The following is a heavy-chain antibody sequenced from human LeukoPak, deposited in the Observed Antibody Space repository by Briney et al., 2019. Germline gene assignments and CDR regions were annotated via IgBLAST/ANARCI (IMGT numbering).Heavy chain of an antibody. CDR2: IYPGDSDT. J-gene: IGHJ6*02. D-gene: IGHD2-8*01. CDR3: ARQLADKGTNGVCYWGGGMDV. Sequence: GESLKISCKGSGYSFTSYWISWVRHMPRKGLEWMGIIYPGDSDTRYSPSFQGQVTISADKTISTAYLQWSSLKASDTAVYCCARQLADKGTNGVCYWGGGMDVWGQGTTVTVSS. CDR1: GYSFTSYW. V-gene: IGHV5-51*01.